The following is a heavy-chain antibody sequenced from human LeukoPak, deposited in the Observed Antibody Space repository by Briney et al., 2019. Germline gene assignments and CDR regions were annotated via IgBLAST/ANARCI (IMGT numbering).Heavy chain of an antibody. CDR2: IRHDASQI. Sequence: GGSLRLSCAASGFTFSKYWMSWVRRTPGKGLEWVASIRHDASQIYYVDSVKGRFTISRDNARNSLYLQMSSLRAEDTGVYYCASMNWWEQTVIDNSGQGTLVTVSS. CDR3: ASMNWWEQTVIDN. D-gene: IGHD1-26*01. J-gene: IGHJ4*02. CDR1: GFTFSKYW. V-gene: IGHV3-7*01.